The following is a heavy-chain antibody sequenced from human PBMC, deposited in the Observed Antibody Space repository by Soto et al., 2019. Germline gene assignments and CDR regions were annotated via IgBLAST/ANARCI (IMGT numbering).Heavy chain of an antibody. V-gene: IGHV4-34*01. CDR3: ARVARRNYYYGMDV. CDR1: GGSFSGYY. J-gene: IGHJ6*02. Sequence: SETLSLTCAVYGGSFSGYYWSWIRQPPGKGREWIGEINHSGSTNYTPSLKSRVTISVDTSKHQFSLKLSSVTAAATAVYYCARVARRNYYYGMDVWGQGTTVTVSS. D-gene: IGHD6-6*01. CDR2: INHSGST.